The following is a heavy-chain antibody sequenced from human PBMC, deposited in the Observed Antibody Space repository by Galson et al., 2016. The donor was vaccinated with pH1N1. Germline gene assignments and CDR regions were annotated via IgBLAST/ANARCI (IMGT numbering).Heavy chain of an antibody. D-gene: IGHD6-13*01. CDR1: GYTFTSYD. J-gene: IGHJ3*02. CDR2: MNPNSGNT. Sequence: SVKVSCKASGYTFTSYDINWVRQATGQGLEWMGWMNPNSGNTGYAQKFQGRVTMTRNTSISTAYMEVISLRSDDTAVYYCARSAAAVGNAFDMWGQGTKVTVSS. CDR3: ARSAAAVGNAFDM. V-gene: IGHV1-8*02.